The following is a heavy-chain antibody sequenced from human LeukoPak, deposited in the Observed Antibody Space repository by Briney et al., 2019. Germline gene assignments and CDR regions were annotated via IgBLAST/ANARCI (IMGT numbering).Heavy chain of an antibody. J-gene: IGHJ4*02. D-gene: IGHD4-17*01. CDR3: ARGDYGDYVGVDY. CDR2: ISSSSSYI. Sequence: GGSLRLSCAASGFTFSSYSMNWVRQAPGKGLEWVSSISSSSSYIYYADSVKGRFTISRDNAKNSLYLQTNSLRAEDTAVYYCARGDYGDYVGVDYWGQGTLVTVSP. CDR1: GFTFSSYS. V-gene: IGHV3-21*01.